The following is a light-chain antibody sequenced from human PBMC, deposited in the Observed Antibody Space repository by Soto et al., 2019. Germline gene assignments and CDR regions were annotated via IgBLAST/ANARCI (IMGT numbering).Light chain of an antibody. CDR1: QSISSW. J-gene: IGKJ2*01. CDR2: DAS. V-gene: IGKV1-5*01. Sequence: DIPMTQSPSTLSASVGDRVTITCRASQSISSWLAWYQQKPGKAPKLLIYDASSLESGVPARFRGSGSGTEFTLTISSLHPDDFATYYCQQYNSYMYTFGQGTKLEIK. CDR3: QQYNSYMYT.